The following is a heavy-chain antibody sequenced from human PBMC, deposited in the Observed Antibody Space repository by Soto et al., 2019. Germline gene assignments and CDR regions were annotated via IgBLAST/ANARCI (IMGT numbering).Heavy chain of an antibody. CDR3: AKDPPSERMQPDYGMDV. V-gene: IGHV3-23*04. Sequence: DVQLVESGGDLVQHGGSLRLSCAASGFTFDSCVMSWVRQAPGKGLEWLSLISGSGRYTDYADSVKGRFTISRDNSKNTLYLQRNSLRVEDTAVYYCAKDPPSERMQPDYGMDVWGQGTTVTVSS. CDR1: GFTFDSCV. CDR2: ISGSGRYT. D-gene: IGHD6-13*01. J-gene: IGHJ6*02.